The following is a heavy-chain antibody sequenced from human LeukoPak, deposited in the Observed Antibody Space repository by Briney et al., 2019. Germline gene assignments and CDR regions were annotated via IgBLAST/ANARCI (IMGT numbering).Heavy chain of an antibody. CDR2: ISGSGGST. V-gene: IGHV3-23*01. Sequence: PGGSLRLSCAASGFTFSSYAMSWVRQAPGKGLEWVSAISGSGGSTYYADSVKGRFNISRDNSKNTLYLQMNSMRAEDTAVYYCAKTSITMIVVVMSAFDIWGQGTMVTVSS. CDR1: GFTFSSYA. J-gene: IGHJ3*02. CDR3: AKTSITMIVVVMSAFDI. D-gene: IGHD3-22*01.